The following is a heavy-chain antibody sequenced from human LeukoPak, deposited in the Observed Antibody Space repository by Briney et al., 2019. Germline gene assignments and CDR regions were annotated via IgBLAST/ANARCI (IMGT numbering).Heavy chain of an antibody. J-gene: IGHJ3*02. CDR1: GFTFSSYE. CDR2: ISSSGTTI. CDR3: AREFRYSGRLRGAFDI. D-gene: IGHD1-26*01. Sequence: GGSLRLSCAASGFTFSSYEMNWVRQAPGKGLEWVSYISSSGTTIYYADSVKGRFTISRDNAKNSLYLLMNSLRAEDTAVYYCAREFRYSGRLRGAFDIWGQGTMVTVSS. V-gene: IGHV3-48*03.